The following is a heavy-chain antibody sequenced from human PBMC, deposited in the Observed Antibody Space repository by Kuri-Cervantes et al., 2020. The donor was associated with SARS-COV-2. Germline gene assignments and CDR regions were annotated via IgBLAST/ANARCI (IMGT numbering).Heavy chain of an antibody. D-gene: IGHD5-18*01. Sequence: GESLKISCAASGFTVSSNYMGWVRQAPGKGLEWVSVIYSGGSTYYADSVKGRFTISRDNSKNTLYLQMNSLRAEDTAVYYCAREDTAPNHYYYGMDVWGQGTTVTVSS. V-gene: IGHV3-53*01. J-gene: IGHJ6*02. CDR3: AREDTAPNHYYYGMDV. CDR1: GFTVSSNY. CDR2: IYSGGST.